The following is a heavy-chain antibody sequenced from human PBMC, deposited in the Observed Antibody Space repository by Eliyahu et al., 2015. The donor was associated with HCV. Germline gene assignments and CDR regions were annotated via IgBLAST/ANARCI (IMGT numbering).Heavy chain of an antibody. CDR1: GGSFSGFX. Sequence: QVQLQQWGAGLLKPSETLSLTCAVYGGSFSGFXWSWIRQPPGKRLEWIGEINQIGSTNYNPSLKSRVAISLDTSKNQFSLKLTSVIAADTAVYYCARGGTHSXSWSGLYWYFDLWGRGTLVTVSS. CDR3: ARGGTHSXSWSGLYWYFDL. V-gene: IGHV4-34*01. CDR2: INQIGST. J-gene: IGHJ2*01. D-gene: IGHD6-13*01.